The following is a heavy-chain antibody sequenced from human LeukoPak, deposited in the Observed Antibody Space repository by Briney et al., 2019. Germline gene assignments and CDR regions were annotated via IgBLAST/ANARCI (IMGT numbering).Heavy chain of an antibody. V-gene: IGHV3-13*01. CDR3: ARGPLGGSPYRTFDH. J-gene: IGHJ4*02. Sequence: GGSLRLSCAASGFTFNIYDMHWVRQTAGKGLEWVSTLATAGDTYYPGSVKGRFTISRENAKNSLYLQMDSLRAGDTAVYYCARGPLGGSPYRTFDHWGQGTLVTVSS. D-gene: IGHD1-26*01. CDR1: GFTFNIYD. CDR2: LATAGDT.